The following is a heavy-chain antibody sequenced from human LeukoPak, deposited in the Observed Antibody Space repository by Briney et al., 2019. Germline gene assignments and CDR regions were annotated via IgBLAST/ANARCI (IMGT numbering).Heavy chain of an antibody. CDR3: ARVRVVITTFDY. Sequence: PSETLSLTCAVYGGSFSGYYWSWIRQPPGKGLEWIGEINHSGSTNYNPSLKSRVTISVDTSKNQFSLKLSSVTAADTAVYYCARVRVVITTFDYWGQGTLVTVSS. V-gene: IGHV4-34*01. D-gene: IGHD3-22*01. CDR1: GGSFSGYY. CDR2: INHSGST. J-gene: IGHJ4*02.